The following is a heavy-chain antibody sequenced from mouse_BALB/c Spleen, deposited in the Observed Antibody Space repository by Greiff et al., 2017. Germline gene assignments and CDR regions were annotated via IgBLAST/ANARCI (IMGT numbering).Heavy chain of an antibody. CDR1: GFNIKDTY. Sequence: EVQRVESGAELVKPGASVKLSCTASGFNIKDTYMHWVKQRPEQGLEWIGRIDPANGNTKYDPKFQGKATITADTSSNTAYLQLSSLTSEDTAVYYCASKLLYFDYWGQGTTLTVSS. CDR2: IDPANGNT. J-gene: IGHJ2*01. CDR3: ASKLLYFDY. V-gene: IGHV14-3*02.